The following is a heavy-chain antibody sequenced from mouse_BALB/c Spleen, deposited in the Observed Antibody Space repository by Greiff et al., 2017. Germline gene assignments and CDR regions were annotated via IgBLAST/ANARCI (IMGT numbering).Heavy chain of an antibody. J-gene: IGHJ4*01. D-gene: IGHD1-1*01. Sequence: EVKLVESGGGLVKPGGSLKLSCAASGFTFSSYTMSWVRQTPEKRLEWVATISSGGGNTYYPDSVKGRFTISRDNAKNNLYLQMSSLRSEDTALYYCARYGGSSSYAMDYWGQGTSVTVSS. CDR3: ARYGGSSSYAMDY. V-gene: IGHV5-9*03. CDR2: ISSGGGNT. CDR1: GFTFSSYT.